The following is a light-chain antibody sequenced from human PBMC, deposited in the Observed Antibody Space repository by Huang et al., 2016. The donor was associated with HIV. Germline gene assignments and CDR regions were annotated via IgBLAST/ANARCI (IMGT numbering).Light chain of an antibody. J-gene: IGKJ2*01. CDR2: AAS. V-gene: IGKV1-39*01. CDR3: QQSYSTPRT. CDR1: QSIDIY. Sequence: DIQMTQSPSSLSVSLGDRVTIPCRASQSIDIYLNWYQQKPGKAPKLLISAASNLHSGVPSKFSGSGSGTEFTLTISNLQPEDFATYLCQQSYSTPRTFGQGTKLEIK.